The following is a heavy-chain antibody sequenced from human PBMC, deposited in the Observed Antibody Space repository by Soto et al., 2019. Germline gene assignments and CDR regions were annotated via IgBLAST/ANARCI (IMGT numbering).Heavy chain of an antibody. J-gene: IGHJ5*02. CDR2: INHSGST. Sequence: QVQIQQWGAGLLKPSETLSLTCAVYGGSFSGYYWSWIRQPPGKGLEWIGEINHSGSTNYNPSLKSRVTISVDTSKNQFSLKLSSVTAADTAVYYCASPLDSQDWFDPWGQGTLVTVSS. CDR3: ASPLDSQDWFDP. D-gene: IGHD2-15*01. CDR1: GGSFSGYY. V-gene: IGHV4-34*01.